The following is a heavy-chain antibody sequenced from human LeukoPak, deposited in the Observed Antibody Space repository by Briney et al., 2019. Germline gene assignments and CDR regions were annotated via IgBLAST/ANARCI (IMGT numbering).Heavy chain of an antibody. V-gene: IGHV3-23*01. CDR1: GFTFSTYG. CDR2: ISGSGGST. CDR3: AKYGDYDYYYYGMDV. Sequence: GGSLRLSCAASGFTFSTYGMHWVRQAPGKGLEWVSAISGSGGSTYYADSVKGRFTISRDNSKSTLYLQMNSLRAEDTAVYYCAKYGDYDYYYYGMDVWGQGTTVTVSS. D-gene: IGHD4-17*01. J-gene: IGHJ6*02.